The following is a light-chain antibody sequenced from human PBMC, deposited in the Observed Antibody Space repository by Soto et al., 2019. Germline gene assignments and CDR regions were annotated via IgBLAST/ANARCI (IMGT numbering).Light chain of an antibody. CDR3: AAWDDSLSGWM. Sequence: QSVLTQPPSASGTPGQRVTISCSGTSSNIGNNDIYWYQQLPGTTPKLLMYKTNQRPSGVPDRFSGSKSGTSGSLAISGLRSEDEADYYCAAWDDSLSGWMFGGGTKLTVL. J-gene: IGLJ3*02. CDR1: SSNIGNND. V-gene: IGLV1-47*01. CDR2: KTN.